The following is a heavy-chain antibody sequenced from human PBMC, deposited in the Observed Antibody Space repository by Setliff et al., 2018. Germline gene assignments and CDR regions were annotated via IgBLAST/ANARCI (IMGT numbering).Heavy chain of an antibody. D-gene: IGHD1-1*01. Sequence: SETLSLTCTVSDDSISSRHYYWSWIRQPAGKGLEWLGPIYTSWSTNYNPSLKGQATLSIDASKRQFSLKLTSVTAANTAVYYCAGMGGFQYIDVWDKGTTVTVS. CDR1: DDSISSRHYY. J-gene: IGHJ6*03. CDR3: AGMGGFQYIDV. CDR2: IYTSWST. V-gene: IGHV4-61*02.